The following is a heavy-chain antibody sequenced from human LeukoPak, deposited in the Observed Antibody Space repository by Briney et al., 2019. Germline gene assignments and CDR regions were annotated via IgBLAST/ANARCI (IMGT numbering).Heavy chain of an antibody. D-gene: IGHD3-22*01. CDR1: GGSISSSSYY. J-gene: IGHJ6*03. CDR2: IYTSGST. V-gene: IGHV4-39*07. CDR3: AREGYYYDSSGYYGYYYYMGV. Sequence: PSETLSLTCTVSGGSISSSSYYWGWIRQPPGKGLEWIGRIYTSGSTNYNPSLKSRVTMSVDTSKNQFSLKLSSVTAADTAVYYCAREGYYYDSSGYYGYYYYMGVWGKGTTVTVSS.